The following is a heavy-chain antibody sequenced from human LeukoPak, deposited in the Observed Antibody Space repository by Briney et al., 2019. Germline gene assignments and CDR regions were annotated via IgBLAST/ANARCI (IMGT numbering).Heavy chain of an antibody. Sequence: ASVKVSCKASGYTFTSYGISWVRQAPGQGLEWMGWISAYNGNTNYAQKLQGRVTMTTDTSTSTAYMELRSLRSDDTAVYYCATYCIGGSCYGRENYYYYGMDVWGQGTTVTVSS. D-gene: IGHD2-15*01. V-gene: IGHV1-18*01. J-gene: IGHJ6*02. CDR2: ISAYNGNT. CDR3: ATYCIGGSCYGRENYYYYGMDV. CDR1: GYTFTSYG.